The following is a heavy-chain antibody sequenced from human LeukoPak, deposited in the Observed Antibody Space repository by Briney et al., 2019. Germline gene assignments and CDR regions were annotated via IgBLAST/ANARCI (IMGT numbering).Heavy chain of an antibody. CDR1: GFTFDDYA. V-gene: IGHV3-9*01. J-gene: IGHJ4*02. D-gene: IGHD2-15*01. CDR3: ARAKSTSGLVVVVAATLLFDY. CDR2: ISWNSGSI. Sequence: GRSLRLSCAASGFTFDDYAMHWVRQAPGKGLEWVSGISWNSGSIGYADSVKGRFTISRDNSKNTLYLQMNSLRAEDTAVYYCARAKSTSGLVVVVAATLLFDYWGQGTLVTVSS.